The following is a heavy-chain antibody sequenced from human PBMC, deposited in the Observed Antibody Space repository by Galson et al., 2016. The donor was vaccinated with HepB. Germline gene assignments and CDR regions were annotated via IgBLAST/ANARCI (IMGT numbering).Heavy chain of an antibody. J-gene: IGHJ6*02. D-gene: IGHD1-1*01. CDR3: ARDKRPGLDV. V-gene: IGHV1-18*01. CDR1: GYTFRSNC. Sequence: SVKVSCKASGYTFRSNCISWVRHAPGQGLEWMGWISANSCDTQYSQKVQGRVTLTTEASTTTAHLEMRALRSDATAGYYCARDKRPGLDVWGQGTTVTVSS. CDR2: ISANSCDT.